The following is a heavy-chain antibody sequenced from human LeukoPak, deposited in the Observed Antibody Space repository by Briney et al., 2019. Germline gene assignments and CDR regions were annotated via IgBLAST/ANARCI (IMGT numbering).Heavy chain of an antibody. CDR3: ARDRLNYDFWSGYLYGWGGAFDI. Sequence: GGSLRLSCAASGFTFSSYSVNWVRQAAGKWLEWVSSISSSGSYIYYADSVNGRFTISRDNAKNSLYLQMNSLRAANTAVYYCARDRLNYDFWSGYLYGWGGAFDIWGQGTMVTVSS. V-gene: IGHV3-21*01. D-gene: IGHD3-3*01. CDR2: ISSSGSYI. CDR1: GFTFSSYS. J-gene: IGHJ3*02.